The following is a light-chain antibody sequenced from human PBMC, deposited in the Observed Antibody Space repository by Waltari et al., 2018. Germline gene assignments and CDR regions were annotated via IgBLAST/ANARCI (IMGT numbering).Light chain of an antibody. Sequence: QSVLTQPPSASGTPGQRVIISCSGSDSNIGSNTVAWFQHLPGTAPKLLISGNNQRPSGGPDRFSGSKSGTSASLAISDLQSEDEADYYCSTWDDNLRGAVFGGRTKVTVL. J-gene: IGLJ2*01. CDR1: DSNIGSNT. V-gene: IGLV1-44*01. CDR2: GNN. CDR3: STWDDNLRGAV.